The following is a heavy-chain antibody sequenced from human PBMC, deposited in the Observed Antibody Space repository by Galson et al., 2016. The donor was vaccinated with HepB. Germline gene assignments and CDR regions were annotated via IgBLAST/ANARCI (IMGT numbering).Heavy chain of an antibody. D-gene: IGHD5-12*01. V-gene: IGHV4-39*02. Sequence: SETLSLTCTVSGGSISSPDYYWGWIRQPPGKGLEWIGSTYYSGSTYYNPSLNSRVKISVDTSKNHFSLRLTSVTAADTALYYCARTRGYSPLDYWGQGILVTVSS. CDR3: ARTRGYSPLDY. CDR2: TYYSGST. CDR1: GGSISSPDYY. J-gene: IGHJ4*02.